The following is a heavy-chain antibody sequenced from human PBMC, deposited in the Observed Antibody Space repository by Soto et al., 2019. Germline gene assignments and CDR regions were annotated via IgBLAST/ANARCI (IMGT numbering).Heavy chain of an antibody. Sequence: QVQLVQCGAEVKKPGASVKVSCKASGYTFTSYGISWVRQAPGQGLEWMGWISAYNGNTNYAQKLQGRVTMTTDTSTSTAYMELRSLRSDDTAVYHCARDSDYSSQRSSRYYYYYGMDVWGQGTTVTVSS. V-gene: IGHV1-18*01. D-gene: IGHD4-4*01. CDR2: ISAYNGNT. CDR3: ARDSDYSSQRSSRYYYYYGMDV. CDR1: GYTFTSYG. J-gene: IGHJ6*02.